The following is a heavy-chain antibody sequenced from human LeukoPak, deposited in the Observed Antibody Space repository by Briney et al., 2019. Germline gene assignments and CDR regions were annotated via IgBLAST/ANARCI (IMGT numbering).Heavy chain of an antibody. CDR2: IYHSGST. CDR1: GGSISSSNW. D-gene: IGHD6-19*01. J-gene: IGHJ4*02. Sequence: SEALSLTCAVSGGSISSSNWWSWVRQPPGKGLEWIGEIYHSGSTNYNPSLKSRVTISVDKSKNQFSLKLSSVTAADTAVYYCARVRIAVDEVYFDYWGQGTLVTVSS. V-gene: IGHV4-4*02. CDR3: ARVRIAVDEVYFDY.